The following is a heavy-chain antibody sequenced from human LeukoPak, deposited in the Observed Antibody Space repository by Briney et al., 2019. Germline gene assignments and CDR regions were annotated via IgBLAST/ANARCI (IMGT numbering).Heavy chain of an antibody. Sequence: GASVKVSCKASGYTFTSYDISWVRQAPGQGLEWMGWISAYNGNTNYAQKLQGRVTMTTDTSTSTAYMELRSLRSDDTAVYYCARDRATTVTTWAEIDYWGQGTLVTVSS. J-gene: IGHJ4*02. V-gene: IGHV1-18*01. CDR2: ISAYNGNT. D-gene: IGHD4-17*01. CDR1: GYTFTSYD. CDR3: ARDRATTVTTWAEIDY.